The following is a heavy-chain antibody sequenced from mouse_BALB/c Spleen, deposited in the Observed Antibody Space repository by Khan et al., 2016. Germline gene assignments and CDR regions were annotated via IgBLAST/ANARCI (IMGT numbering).Heavy chain of an antibody. CDR1: GYTFTNYG. V-gene: IGHV9-1*02. CDR3: ARWHYRYDVGAY. J-gene: IGHJ3*01. D-gene: IGHD2-14*01. CDR2: INTYTGEP. Sequence: QFQLVQSGPELKKPGETVKISCKASGYTFTNYGMNWVKQAPGKGLKWMGWINTYTGEPTYADDFKGRFAFSLETSASTAYLQINNLKNEDMATXFCARWHYRYDVGAYWGQGTLVTVSA.